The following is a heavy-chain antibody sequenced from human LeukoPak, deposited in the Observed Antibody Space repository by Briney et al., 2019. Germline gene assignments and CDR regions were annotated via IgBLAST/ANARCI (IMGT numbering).Heavy chain of an antibody. CDR2: TNHSVST. V-gene: IGHV4-34*01. Sequence: SENLSLTCAVYGGSFSGYYWSWIRQPPGKGLEWIGETNHSVSTNYNPSLKSRVTISVDTSKNQFSLKLSSVTAADTAVYYCARQRGISPRIAAAGTAGWFDPWGPGTLVTASS. J-gene: IGHJ5*02. CDR1: GGSFSGYY. D-gene: IGHD6-13*01. CDR3: ARQRGISPRIAAAGTAGWFDP.